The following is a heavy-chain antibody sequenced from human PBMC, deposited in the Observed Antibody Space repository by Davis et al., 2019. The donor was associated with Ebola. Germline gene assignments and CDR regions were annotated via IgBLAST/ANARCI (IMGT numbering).Heavy chain of an antibody. CDR1: GFRFSSYV. J-gene: IGHJ3*01. CDR2: LGLSADT. CDR3: ARDNLYYYDTSGYHDVFDV. V-gene: IGHV3-23*01. D-gene: IGHD3-22*01. Sequence: GGSLRLSCAASGFRFSSYVMSWVRRAPGKGLEWVSTLGLSADTYYADSVKGRFTISRDNSKNTLHLQMNNLRAEDTAVYYCARDNLYYYDTSGYHDVFDVWGQGTMVTVSS.